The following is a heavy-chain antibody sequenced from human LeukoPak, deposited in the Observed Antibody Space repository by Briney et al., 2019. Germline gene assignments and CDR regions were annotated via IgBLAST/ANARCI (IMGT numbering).Heavy chain of an antibody. CDR2: IRSKANSYAT. V-gene: IGHV3-73*01. Sequence: GGSLKLSCAASGFTFSGSAMHWVRQASGKGLEWVGRIRSKANSYATAYAASVKGRFTISRDDSKNTAYLQMNSLKTEDTAVYYCAKDRLTATPYYFDYWGQGTLVTVSS. CDR3: AKDRLTATPYYFDY. D-gene: IGHD1-20*01. CDR1: GFTFSGSA. J-gene: IGHJ4*02.